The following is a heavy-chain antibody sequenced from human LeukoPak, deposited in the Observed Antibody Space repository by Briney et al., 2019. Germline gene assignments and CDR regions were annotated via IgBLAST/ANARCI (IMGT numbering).Heavy chain of an antibody. CDR3: ARGNCDYVWGSYRPYYFDY. CDR1: GFTFSSYD. D-gene: IGHD3-16*02. Sequence: GGSLRLSCAASGFTFSSYDMHWVRQATGKGLEWVSAIGTAGDTYYPGSVKGRFTISRENAKNSLYLQMNSLRAGDTAVYYCARGNCDYVWGSYRPYYFDYWGQGTLVTVSS. CDR2: IGTAGDT. J-gene: IGHJ4*02. V-gene: IGHV3-13*01.